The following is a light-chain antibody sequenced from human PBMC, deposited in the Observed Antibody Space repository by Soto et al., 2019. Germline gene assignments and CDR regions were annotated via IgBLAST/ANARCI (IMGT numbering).Light chain of an antibody. V-gene: IGKV1-6*01. CDR3: LQDYTYPWT. Sequence: IQMTQSPSSLSASVGDRVTITCRASQGISNELGWYQQRPGKAPKVLIYGASNLQSGVPSRFSGSASGTDFTLTISSLQPEDFATYYCLQDYTYPWTFGQGTRVDI. CDR1: QGISNE. CDR2: GAS. J-gene: IGKJ1*01.